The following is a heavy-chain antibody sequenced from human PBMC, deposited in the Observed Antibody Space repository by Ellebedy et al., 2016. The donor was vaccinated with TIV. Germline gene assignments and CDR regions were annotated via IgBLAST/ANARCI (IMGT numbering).Heavy chain of an antibody. V-gene: IGHV3-74*01. J-gene: IGHJ3*01. Sequence: PGGSLRLSCVGSGFIFSNYGMNWVRQAPGKGLEWVSRISYDGSDTDYADSVKGRFTISRDNTKTTLYLQVDSLRVEDTAVYYCAREAGTMIRLGTFDFWGPGTKVIVSS. CDR2: ISYDGSDT. CDR1: GFIFSNYG. CDR3: AREAGTMIRLGTFDF. D-gene: IGHD3-10*01.